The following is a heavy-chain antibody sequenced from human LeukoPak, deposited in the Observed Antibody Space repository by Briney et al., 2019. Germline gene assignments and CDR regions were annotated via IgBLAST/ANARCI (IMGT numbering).Heavy chain of an antibody. J-gene: IGHJ4*02. D-gene: IGHD2-21*01. CDR2: INHSGST. V-gene: IGHV4-34*01. CDR1: GGSFSGYY. Sequence: SETLSLTCAVYGGSFSGYYWSWIRQPPGKGLEWIGEINHSGSTNYNPSLKSRVTISVDTSKNQFSLKLSSVTAADTAVYYCKGLGPRDDYWGQGTLVTVSS. CDR3: KGLGPRDDY.